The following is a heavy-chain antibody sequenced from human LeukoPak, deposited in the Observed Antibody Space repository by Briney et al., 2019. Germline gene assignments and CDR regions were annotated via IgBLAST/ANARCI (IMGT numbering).Heavy chain of an antibody. D-gene: IGHD6-19*01. CDR1: GYTFTTYG. Sequence: SVKVSCKTSGYTFTTYGLSWVRQAPGQGLEWMGWISTYSGNTNYAQKLQGRVTMTTDTSTSTAYMELRSLRSDDTAVYYCARGIAVAFQHWGQGTLVTVSS. CDR3: ARGIAVAFQH. CDR2: ISTYSGNT. J-gene: IGHJ1*01. V-gene: IGHV1-18*01.